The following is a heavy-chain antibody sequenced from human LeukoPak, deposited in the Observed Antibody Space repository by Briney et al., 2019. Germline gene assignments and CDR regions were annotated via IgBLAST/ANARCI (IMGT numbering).Heavy chain of an antibody. Sequence: GGSLRLSCAASGFTFSSYAMHWVRQAPGKGLEWVAVISYDGSNKYYADSVKGRFTISRDNSKNTPYLQMNSLRAEDTAVYYCKVRYVYWGQGTLVTVSS. CDR1: GFTFSSYA. CDR3: KVRYVY. J-gene: IGHJ4*02. CDR2: ISYDGSNK. V-gene: IGHV3-30-3*01. D-gene: IGHD3-10*01.